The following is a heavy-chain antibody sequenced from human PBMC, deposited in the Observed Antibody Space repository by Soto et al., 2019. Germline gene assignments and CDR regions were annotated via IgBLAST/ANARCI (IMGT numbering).Heavy chain of an antibody. D-gene: IGHD3-22*01. CDR3: AKVVTYYYDSSSLY. Sequence: PGGSLRLSCAASGFTFSSYAMSWVRQAPGKGLEWVSAISGSGGSTYYADSVKGRFTISRDNSKNTLYLQMNSLRAEDTAVYYCAKVVTYYYDSSSLYWGQGTQVTVSS. J-gene: IGHJ4*02. V-gene: IGHV3-23*01. CDR2: ISGSGGST. CDR1: GFTFSSYA.